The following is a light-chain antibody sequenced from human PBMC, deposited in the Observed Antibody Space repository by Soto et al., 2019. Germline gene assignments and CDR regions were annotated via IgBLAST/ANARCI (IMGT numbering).Light chain of an antibody. CDR3: CSYAASSTFDVL. CDR1: SSDVGSFNF. V-gene: IGLV2-23*02. CDR2: EDT. Sequence: QSALTQPASVSGSPGQSITIACTGTSSDVGSFNFVSWYQQHPGKAPKLMIYEDTKRPSGVSNRFSGSKSGNTASLTISGLQAEDEADYYCCSYAASSTFDVLFGGGTKLTVL. J-gene: IGLJ2*01.